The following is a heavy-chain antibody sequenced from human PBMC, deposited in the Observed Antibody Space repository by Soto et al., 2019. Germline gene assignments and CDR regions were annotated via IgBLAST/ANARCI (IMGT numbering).Heavy chain of an antibody. CDR3: ARDLYGDPRGYFQY. V-gene: IGHV3-30*03. J-gene: IGHJ1*01. CDR2: ISYDGSNK. CDR1: GFTFGSYG. Sequence: GGSLRLSWAASGFTFGSYGMHWVRQAPGKGLEWVAVISYDGSNKYYADSVKGRFTISRDNSKNTLYLQMNSLRAEDTAVYYCARDLYGDPRGYFQYWGQGTLVTVSS. D-gene: IGHD4-17*01.